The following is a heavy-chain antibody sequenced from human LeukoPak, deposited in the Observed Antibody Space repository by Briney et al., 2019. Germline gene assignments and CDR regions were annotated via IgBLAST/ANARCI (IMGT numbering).Heavy chain of an antibody. CDR2: INRNSGGT. CDR3: ARELRFLEWSRGSYAFDI. V-gene: IGHV1-2*06. CDR1: GYTFSDYN. J-gene: IGHJ3*02. Sequence: ASVKVSCKASGYTFSDYNMHWVRQAPGQGLEWMGRINRNSGGTIYAQKFQGRVTMTRDTSISTAYMELSRLRSDDTAVYYCARELRFLEWSRGSYAFDIWGQGTMVTVSS. D-gene: IGHD3-3*01.